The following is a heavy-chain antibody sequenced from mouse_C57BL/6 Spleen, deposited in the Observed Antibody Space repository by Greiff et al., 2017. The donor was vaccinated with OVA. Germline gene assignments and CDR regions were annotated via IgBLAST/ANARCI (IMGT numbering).Heavy chain of an antibody. CDR3: ARHNYYGSSYGYFDV. CDR1: GFSLTSYG. CDR2: IWSDGST. V-gene: IGHV2-6-1*01. Sequence: VQVVESGPGLVAPSQSLSITCTVSGFSLTSYGVHWVRQPPGKGLEWLVVIWSDGSTTYNSALKSRLSISKDNSKSQVFLKMNSLQTDDTAMYYCARHNYYGSSYGYFDVWGTGTTVTVSS. D-gene: IGHD1-1*01. J-gene: IGHJ1*03.